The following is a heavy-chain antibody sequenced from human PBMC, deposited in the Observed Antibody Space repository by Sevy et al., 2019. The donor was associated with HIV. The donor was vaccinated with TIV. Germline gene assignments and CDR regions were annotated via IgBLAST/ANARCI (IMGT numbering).Heavy chain of an antibody. D-gene: IGHD3-10*01. CDR3: ARGDYYGSLYYFDY. J-gene: IGHJ4*02. V-gene: IGHV3-7*04. CDR1: GFTFSSYW. Sequence: GGSLRLSCAASGFTFSSYWMHWVRQAPGKGLEWVANINQDGSEKYYVDSVKGRFTISRDNAKNSLFLQMNSLRAEDTAVYYCARGDYYGSLYYFDYWGPGTLVTVSS. CDR2: INQDGSEK.